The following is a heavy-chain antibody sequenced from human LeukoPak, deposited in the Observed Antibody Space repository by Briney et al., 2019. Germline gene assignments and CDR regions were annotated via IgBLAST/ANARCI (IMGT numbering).Heavy chain of an antibody. D-gene: IGHD3-22*01. CDR2: ISFDGSNK. CDR3: ARGRSGYYCFDY. CDR1: GFTFSNYG. Sequence: PGRSLRLSCVASGFTFSNYGMHWVRQAPGKGLEWVAVISFDGSNKYYADSVKGRFTISRDNSRNTLYLQMNSLRAEDTAVYFCARGRSGYYCFDYWGQGTLVTVSS. V-gene: IGHV3-30*03. J-gene: IGHJ4*02.